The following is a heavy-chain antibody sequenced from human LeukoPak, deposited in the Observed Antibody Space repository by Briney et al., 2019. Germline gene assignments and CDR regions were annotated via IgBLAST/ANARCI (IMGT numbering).Heavy chain of an antibody. D-gene: IGHD2-21*02. V-gene: IGHV1-2*02. J-gene: IGHJ3*02. CDR3: ARAHIVVVTAIPDAFDT. CDR1: GYTFTGYY. Sequence: GASVKVSCKASGYTFTGYYMHWVRQAPGQGLEWMGWISPNSGGTNYAQKFQGRVTMTRDTSISTAYMELSRLRSDDTAVYYCARAHIVVVTAIPDAFDTWGQGTMVTVSS. CDR2: ISPNSGGT.